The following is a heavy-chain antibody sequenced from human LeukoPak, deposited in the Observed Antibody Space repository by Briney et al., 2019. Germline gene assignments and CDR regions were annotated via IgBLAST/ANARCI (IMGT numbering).Heavy chain of an antibody. D-gene: IGHD6-19*01. CDR2: ILSGGTT. Sequence: GGSLRLSCVASGFTASSDYMSWVRQAPGKGLEWVSSIILSGGTTYYADSVKGRFTISVDNSKNTLYLQMNSLRAEDTAVYYCASRYSSGWYNYWGQGTLVTVSS. J-gene: IGHJ4*02. V-gene: IGHV3-53*01. CDR3: ASRYSSGWYNY. CDR1: GFTASSDY.